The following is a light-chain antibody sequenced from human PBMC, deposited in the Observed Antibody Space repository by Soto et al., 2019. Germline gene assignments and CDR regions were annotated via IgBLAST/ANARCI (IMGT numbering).Light chain of an antibody. V-gene: IGKV1-5*01. CDR2: DAS. CDR3: QQYNSYCT. J-gene: IGKJ1*01. CDR1: QSISSW. Sequence: DIQMTQSPSTLSASVGDRVTITCRASQSISSWLAWYQQKPGKAPKLLIYDASSLESGVQSRFSGSGAGTEFSHTLSSQQPDDFATYYCQQYNSYCTFGQGTKVEIK.